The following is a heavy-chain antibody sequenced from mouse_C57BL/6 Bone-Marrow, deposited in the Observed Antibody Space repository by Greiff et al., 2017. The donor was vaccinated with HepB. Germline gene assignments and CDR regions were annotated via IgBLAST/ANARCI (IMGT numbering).Heavy chain of an antibody. CDR2: IWGDGST. J-gene: IGHJ3*01. Sequence: QVQLKESGPGLVAPSQSLSITCTVSGFSFTSYGVSWVRQPPGKGLEWLGVIWGDGSTNYHSALISRLSISKDNSKSQVFLKLNSLQTDDTATYYCAKAYDGSLAYWGQGTLVTVSA. D-gene: IGHD2-3*01. V-gene: IGHV2-3*01. CDR1: GFSFTSYG. CDR3: AKAYDGSLAY.